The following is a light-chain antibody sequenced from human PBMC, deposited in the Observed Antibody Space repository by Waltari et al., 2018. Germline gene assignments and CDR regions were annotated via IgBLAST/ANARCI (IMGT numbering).Light chain of an antibody. CDR2: DVS. V-gene: IGLV2-11*01. J-gene: IGLJ1*01. CDR3: CSFAGSYV. CDR1: SSDVSGYNY. Sequence: QSALTQPRSVSGSPGQSVTISCTGTSSDVSGYNYVSWYQQHPGKAPKLMIYDVSKRPSGVPYRFSGSKSGNTASLTISGLQAEYEADYYCCSFAGSYVFGTGPKVTVL.